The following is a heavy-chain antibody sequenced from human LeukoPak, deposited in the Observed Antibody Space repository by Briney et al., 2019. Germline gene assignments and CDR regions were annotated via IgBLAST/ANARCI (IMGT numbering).Heavy chain of an antibody. V-gene: IGHV3-23*01. CDR2: ISGSGSNT. D-gene: IGHD2-8*02. Sequence: GGSLRLSCAASGFTLSSYAMSWVRQAPGKGMEWVSGISGSGSNTYYADSVKGRFTISRDTSKNTLYLQMNSLRAEDTAVYFCAKSGVGGVKYYFDYWGQGTLVTVSS. CDR3: AKSGVGGVKYYFDY. CDR1: GFTLSSYA. J-gene: IGHJ4*02.